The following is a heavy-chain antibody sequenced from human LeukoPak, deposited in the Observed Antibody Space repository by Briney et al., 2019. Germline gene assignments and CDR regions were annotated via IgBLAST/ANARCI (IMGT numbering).Heavy chain of an antibody. CDR1: GGSVRSDISH. CDR3: ARNRGWYATDV. V-gene: IGHV4-61*01. J-gene: IGHJ6*02. CDR2: VHCSGSA. D-gene: IGHD6-19*01. Sequence: PSETLSLTCSVSGGSVRSDISHWSWIRQPPGKGLEWIGYVHCSGSANYNPSLESRVTMSLDRSKNQFSLELTSVTAADTAVYYCARNRGWYATDVWGQGAAVTVSS.